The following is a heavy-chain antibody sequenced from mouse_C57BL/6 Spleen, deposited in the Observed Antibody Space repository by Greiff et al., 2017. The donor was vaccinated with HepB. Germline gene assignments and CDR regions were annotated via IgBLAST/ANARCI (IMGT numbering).Heavy chain of an antibody. D-gene: IGHD1-1*01. V-gene: IGHV1-81*01. J-gene: IGHJ3*01. CDR3: ARSITTGVGGGFAY. CDR2: IYPRSGNT. CDR1: GYTFTSYG. Sequence: QVQLKESGAELARPGASVKLSCKASGYTFTSYGISWVKQRTGQGLEWIGEIYPRSGNTYYNEKFKGKATLTADKSSSTAYMELRSLTSEDSAVYFCARSITTGVGGGFAYWGQGTLVTVSA.